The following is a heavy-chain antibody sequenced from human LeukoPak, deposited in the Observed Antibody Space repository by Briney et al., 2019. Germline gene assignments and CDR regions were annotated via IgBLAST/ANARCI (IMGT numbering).Heavy chain of an antibody. J-gene: IGHJ5*02. CDR3: ARRHYGGNFNWFDP. CDR1: GGSISSGGYS. Sequence: SETLSLTCAASGGSISSGGYSWSWLRQPPGKGLEWIGYIYHSGGTYYNPSLKSRVTISVDRSKNQFSLKLSSVTAADTAVYYCARRHYGGNFNWFDPWGQGTLVTVSS. CDR2: IYHSGGT. D-gene: IGHD4-23*01. V-gene: IGHV4-30-2*01.